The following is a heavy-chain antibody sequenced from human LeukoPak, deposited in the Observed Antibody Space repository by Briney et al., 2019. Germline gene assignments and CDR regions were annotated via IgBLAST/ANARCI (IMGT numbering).Heavy chain of an antibody. V-gene: IGHV4-34*01. D-gene: IGHD3-22*01. CDR2: INHSGST. J-gene: IGHJ4*02. CDR3: ARGPHTGVNYYDSSGYYY. Sequence: SSETLSLTCAVYGGSFSGYYWSWIRQPPGKGLEWIGEINHSGSTNYNQSLKSRVTISVDTSKNQFSLKLSSVTAADTAVYYCARGPHTGVNYYDSSGYYYWGQGTLVTVSS. CDR1: GGSFSGYY.